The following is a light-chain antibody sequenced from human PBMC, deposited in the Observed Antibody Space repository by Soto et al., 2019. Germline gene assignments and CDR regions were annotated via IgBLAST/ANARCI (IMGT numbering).Light chain of an antibody. V-gene: IGKV3-20*01. CDR2: DAS. J-gene: IGKJ4*01. CDR1: QSVGSSS. CDR3: QQYESSLT. Sequence: EILLKQSPGTVSLSPGERATLSCRASQSVGSSSLAWYQQKPRPATRLRLYDASSTATGIPDRFSVSGSGTDFTLTISRLEPEDFAVYYCQQYESSLTFGGGTKVDIK.